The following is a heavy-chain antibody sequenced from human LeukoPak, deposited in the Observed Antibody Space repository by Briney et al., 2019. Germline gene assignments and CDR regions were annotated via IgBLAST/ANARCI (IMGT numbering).Heavy chain of an antibody. CDR3: SSASDCTGNYSPLLDV. J-gene: IGHJ6*02. V-gene: IGHV3-23*01. CDR2: ISGSGGST. CDR1: AFTFSSYA. D-gene: IGHD3/OR15-3a*01. Sequence: GGSLRLSGAADAFTFSSYAMSWIRQAPGKGLEWVSAISGSGGSTYYADSVKGRFTISRDNYKNTLYLQMNSLEDTAVSDCSSASDCTGNYSPLLDVWGQGTTVTVSS.